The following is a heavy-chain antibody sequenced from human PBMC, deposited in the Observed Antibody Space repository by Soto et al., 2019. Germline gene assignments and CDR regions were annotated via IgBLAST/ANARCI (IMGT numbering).Heavy chain of an antibody. CDR1: GGSIISGDYY. D-gene: IGHD4-17*01. CDR3: ASGRTTRRGMDV. J-gene: IGHJ6*02. V-gene: IGHV4-30-4*01. CDR2: IYYSGST. Sequence: QVQLQESGPGLVKPSQTLSLTCTVSGGSIISGDYYWSWIRQPPGKGLEWIGYIYYSGSTYYNPSLKSRVTISVDTSKSQFSLKLSSVTAADTAVYYCASGRTTRRGMDVWGQGTTVTVSS.